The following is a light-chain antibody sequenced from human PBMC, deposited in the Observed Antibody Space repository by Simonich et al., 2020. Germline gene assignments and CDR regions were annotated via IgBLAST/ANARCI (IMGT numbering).Light chain of an antibody. J-gene: IGKJ3*01. CDR1: QSISSY. Sequence: DIQMTQSPSSLSASVGDRVTITCRASQSISSYLNWYQQKPGKAPKLLIYAASRLQSGVPSRFSGSGSGTDFTLTISRLEPEDFAVYYCQQYGSSPFTFGPGTKVDIK. CDR2: AAS. V-gene: IGKV1-39*01. CDR3: QQYGSSPFT.